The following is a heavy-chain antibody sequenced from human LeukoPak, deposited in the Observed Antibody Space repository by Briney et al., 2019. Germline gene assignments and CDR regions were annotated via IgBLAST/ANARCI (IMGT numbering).Heavy chain of an antibody. J-gene: IGHJ4*02. D-gene: IGHD3-16*01. V-gene: IGHV3-64*01. CDR3: ARSWGVGGTNEIDY. CDR2: ISSNGDTT. CDR1: GFTFNTYA. Sequence: GGSLRLSCAASGFTFNTYAMHWVRQAPGKGLEYVSGISSNGDTTDYAKSVKGRFSISRDNSRNTLYLQMGSLTADDMAVYYCARSWGVGGTNEIDYWGQEALVTVSS.